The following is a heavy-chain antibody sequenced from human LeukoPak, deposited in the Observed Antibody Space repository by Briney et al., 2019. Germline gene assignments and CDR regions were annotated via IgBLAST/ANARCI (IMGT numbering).Heavy chain of an antibody. J-gene: IGHJ2*01. D-gene: IGHD1-14*01. V-gene: IGHV4-61*02. CDR2: IYTSGST. Sequence: SETLSLTCTVSGGSISSGSYYWSWIRQPAGKGLEWIGRIYTSGSTNYNPSLKSRVTISVDTSKNQFSLKLSSVTAADTAVYYCARAPISRTDWYFDLWGRGTLVTVSS. CDR1: GGSISSGSYY. CDR3: ARAPISRTDWYFDL.